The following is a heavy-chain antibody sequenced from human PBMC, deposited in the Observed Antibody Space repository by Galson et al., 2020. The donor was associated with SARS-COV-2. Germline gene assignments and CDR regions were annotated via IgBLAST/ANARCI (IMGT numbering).Heavy chain of an antibody. CDR3: AREPGYDILTGYPTNDAFDI. V-gene: IGHV4-31*03. CDR1: GGSISSGGYY. CDR2: IYYSGST. J-gene: IGHJ3*02. Sequence: ASETLSLTCTVSGGSISSGGYYWSWIRQHPGKGLEWLGYIYYSGSTYYNPSLKSRVTISVDTSKNQFSLKLSSVTAADTAVYYCAREPGYDILTGYPTNDAFDIWGQGTMVTVSS. D-gene: IGHD3-9*01.